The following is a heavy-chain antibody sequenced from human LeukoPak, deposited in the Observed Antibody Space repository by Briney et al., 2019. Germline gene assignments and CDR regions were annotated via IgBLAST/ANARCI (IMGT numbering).Heavy chain of an antibody. Sequence: ASVKVSCKPSGGTFSRYGFSWVRQAPGQGLEWTGRIIPILGLANYAQKFQGRVTITADKSTSATHMELSSLRSEDTAVYYCANVQMATNSADYWGQGTLVTVSS. CDR3: ANVQMATNSADY. V-gene: IGHV1-69*04. CDR1: GGTFSRYG. J-gene: IGHJ4*02. D-gene: IGHD5-24*01. CDR2: IIPILGLA.